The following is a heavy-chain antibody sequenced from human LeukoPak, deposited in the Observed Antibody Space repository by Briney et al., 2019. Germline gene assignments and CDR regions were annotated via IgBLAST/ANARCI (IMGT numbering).Heavy chain of an antibody. CDR3: ARVLAGANYFDY. V-gene: IGHV5-51*01. CDR1: GYTFISYW. J-gene: IGHJ4*02. Sequence: GESLKISCKASGYTFISYWIGWVRQMPGKGLEWMGFIYPADSDTRCSPPFQGQVTISADKSISTAYLQWSSLKASDTAMYYCARVLAGANYFDYWGQGTLVTVSS. CDR2: IYPADSDT.